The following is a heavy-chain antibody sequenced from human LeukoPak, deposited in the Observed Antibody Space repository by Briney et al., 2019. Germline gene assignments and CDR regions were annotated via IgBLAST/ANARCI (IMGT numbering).Heavy chain of an antibody. Sequence: ASVKVSCKASGYTFTGYYMNWVRQAPGQGLEWMGWISAYNGNTNYAQKLQGRVTMTTDTSTSTAYMELRSLRSDDTAVYYCARVSSSSWYGRGADYWGQGTLVTVSS. V-gene: IGHV1-18*04. CDR2: ISAYNGNT. CDR3: ARVSSSSWYGRGADY. J-gene: IGHJ4*02. CDR1: GYTFTGYY. D-gene: IGHD6-13*01.